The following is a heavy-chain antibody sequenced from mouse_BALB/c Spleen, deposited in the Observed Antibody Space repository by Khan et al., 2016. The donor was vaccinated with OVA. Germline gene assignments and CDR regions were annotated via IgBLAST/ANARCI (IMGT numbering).Heavy chain of an antibody. CDR3: ARRVRLRTDWYFDV. CDR2: ISYNGPT. D-gene: IGHD1-2*01. V-gene: IGHV3-2*02. J-gene: IGHJ1*01. CDR1: GYSITSDYA. Sequence: EVKLLESGPGLVKPSQSLSLTCTVTGYSITSDYAWNWIRQFPGNKVEWMGSISYNGPTCYNPSLKSRISITRDTSKNQFFLQLNSVTTEDTATDYCARRVRLRTDWYFDVWGAGTTVTVSS.